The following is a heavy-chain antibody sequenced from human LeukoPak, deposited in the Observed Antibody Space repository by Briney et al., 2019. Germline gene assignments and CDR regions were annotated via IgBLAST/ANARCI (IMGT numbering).Heavy chain of an antibody. V-gene: IGHV3-69-1*01. Sequence: MTGGSLRLSCAASGFTVSNNYMTWVRQAPGKGLEWVSEIDGSGGGPYHADSVKDRFTISRDNAKNSLFLQLNSLRAEDTALYYCARDMSYGDYEDADYFQHWGQGTLVTVSS. J-gene: IGHJ1*01. D-gene: IGHD4-17*01. CDR1: GFTVSNNY. CDR3: ARDMSYGDYEDADYFQH. CDR2: IDGSGGGP.